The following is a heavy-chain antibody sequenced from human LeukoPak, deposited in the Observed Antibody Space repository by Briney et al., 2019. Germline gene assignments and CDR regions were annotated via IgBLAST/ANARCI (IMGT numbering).Heavy chain of an antibody. CDR2: MNPNSGNT. CDR1: GYTFTSYD. V-gene: IGHV1-8*01. D-gene: IGHD2-2*01. Sequence: GASVKVSCKASGYTFTSYDINWVRQATGQGLEWMGWMNPNSGNTGYAQKFRGRVTMTRNTSISTAYMELSSLRSEDTAVYYCARGLGVVVPMDVWGKGTTVTVSS. J-gene: IGHJ6*04. CDR3: ARGLGVVVPMDV.